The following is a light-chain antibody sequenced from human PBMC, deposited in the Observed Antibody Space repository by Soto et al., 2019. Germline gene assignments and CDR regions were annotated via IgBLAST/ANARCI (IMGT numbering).Light chain of an antibody. CDR2: DVN. J-gene: IGLJ2*01. CDR1: SSDVGGSNY. V-gene: IGLV2-14*03. CDR3: SSYTTSSTRVV. Sequence: QSVLTQPASVSESPGQSITISCTGTSSDVGGSNYVSWYQQHPGEAPKLMIYDVNNRPSGVSNRFSGSKSGNTASLTISGLQAEDEADYYCSSYTTSSTRVVFGRGTKVTVL.